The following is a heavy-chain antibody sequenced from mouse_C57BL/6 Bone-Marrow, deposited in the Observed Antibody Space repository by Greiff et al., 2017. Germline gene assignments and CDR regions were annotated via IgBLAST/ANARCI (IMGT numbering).Heavy chain of an antibody. J-gene: IGHJ1*03. V-gene: IGHV1-69*01. Sequence: VQLQQPGAELVMPGASVKLSCKASGYTFTSYWMHWVKQRPGHGLEWIGEIDPSDSYTNYNQKFKGKSTLTVDKSSCTAYMQLSSLTSEDSAVYYCVLYYGYDRGWYFDVWGTGTTVTVSS. CDR2: IDPSDSYT. CDR3: VLYYGYDRGWYFDV. CDR1: GYTFTSYW. D-gene: IGHD2-2*01.